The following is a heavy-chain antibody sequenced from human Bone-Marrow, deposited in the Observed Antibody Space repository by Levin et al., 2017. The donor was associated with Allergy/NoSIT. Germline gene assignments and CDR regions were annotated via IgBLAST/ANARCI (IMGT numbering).Heavy chain of an antibody. Sequence: RASVKVSCTVSGNTLSELSMHWVRQAPGEGLEWMGGIDPEDGEIMYAQKFQGRVTMTEDTSIDTAYLELSSLRSEDTAVYYCVTDGHLTGYLSRDYYGLDVWGQGTTVTVSS. CDR3: VTDGHLTGYLSRDYYGLDV. J-gene: IGHJ6*02. D-gene: IGHD3-9*01. CDR1: GNTLSELS. CDR2: IDPEDGEI. V-gene: IGHV1-24*01.